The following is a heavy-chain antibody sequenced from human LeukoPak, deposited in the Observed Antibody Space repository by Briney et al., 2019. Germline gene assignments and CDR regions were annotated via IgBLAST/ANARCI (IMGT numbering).Heavy chain of an antibody. CDR2: INWNGGST. D-gene: IGHD3-22*01. J-gene: IGHJ4*02. CDR3: ARSSPYYYDSSGYYYYFDY. CDR1: GFTFDDYG. Sequence: GGSLRLSCAASGFTFDDYGMSWVRQAPGKGLEWVSGINWNGGSTGYEDSVKGRFTISRDNAKNSLYLQMNSLRAEDTALYYCARSSPYYYDSSGYYYYFDYWGQGTLVTVSS. V-gene: IGHV3-20*04.